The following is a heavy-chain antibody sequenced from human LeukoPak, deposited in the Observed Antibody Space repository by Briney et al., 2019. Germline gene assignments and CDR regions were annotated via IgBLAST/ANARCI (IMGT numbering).Heavy chain of an antibody. J-gene: IGHJ6*03. V-gene: IGHV4-61*02. CDR2: IYSSGNT. Sequence: SQTLSLTCTVSGGSISSASYYWSWIRQPAGKGLEWIGRIYSSGNTDYNPSLTSRVTMSVDTSKNQFSLNLSSVTAADTAVYYCATVRSATMYYYYYMDVWGKGTTVTVSS. CDR3: ATVRSATMYYYYYMDV. CDR1: GGSISSASYY. D-gene: IGHD2-2*01.